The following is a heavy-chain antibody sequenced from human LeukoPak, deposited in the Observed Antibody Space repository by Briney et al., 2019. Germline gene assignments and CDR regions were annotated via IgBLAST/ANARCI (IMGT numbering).Heavy chain of an antibody. CDR2: IYYGGST. J-gene: IGHJ4*02. CDR1: GDSITSFY. D-gene: IGHD5-12*01. CDR3: ARDRVRDSGTWYFDY. V-gene: IGHV4-59*01. Sequence: SETLSLTCTVSGDSITSFYWSWIRQPPGKGLEWIGYIYYGGSTKYKPSLKSRVTISLDTSKNQFSLKLSSVTAADTAVYYCARDRVRDSGTWYFDYWGQGALVTVSP.